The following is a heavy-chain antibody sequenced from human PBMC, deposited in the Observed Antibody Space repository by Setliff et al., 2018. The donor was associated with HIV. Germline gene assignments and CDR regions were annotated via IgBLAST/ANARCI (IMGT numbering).Heavy chain of an antibody. CDR3: ASDSPAVRFEELSEHFYFYMDV. J-gene: IGHJ6*03. V-gene: IGHV1-69*13. Sequence: SVKVSCKASGGAFSTFAFNWVRQAPGQGLEWMGGIIPIYGTANYAQGFLGRATITADGSSSTMELTSLRSEDTAVYYCASDSPAVRFEELSEHFYFYMDVWGRGTPVTVSS. CDR2: IIPIYGTA. D-gene: IGHD3-10*01. CDR1: GGAFSTFA.